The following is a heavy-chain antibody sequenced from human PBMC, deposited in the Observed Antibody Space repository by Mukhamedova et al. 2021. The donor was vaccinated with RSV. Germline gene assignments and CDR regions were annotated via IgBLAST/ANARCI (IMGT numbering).Heavy chain of an antibody. D-gene: IGHD2-21*02. V-gene: IGHV3-23*01. CDR3: AKRTGTGGDFP. J-gene: IGHJ5*02. Sequence: GLEWVSTISGGGSTYYADSVKGRFTISRDNSKHTLFLQMNSLRGEDTAVYYCAKRTGTGGDFPWGRGTLVTVSS. CDR2: ISGGGST.